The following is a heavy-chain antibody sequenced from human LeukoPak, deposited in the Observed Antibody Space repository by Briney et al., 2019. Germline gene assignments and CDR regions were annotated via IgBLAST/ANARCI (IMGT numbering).Heavy chain of an antibody. CDR2: ISYDGSNK. Sequence: PGGSLRLSCAASGFTLSSYGMHWVRQAPGKGLEWVAVISYDGSNKYYADSVKGRFTISRDNSKNTLYLQMNSLRAEDTAVYYCAKDTVGCSSTSCYGDYYYYGMDVWGQGTTVTVSS. D-gene: IGHD2-2*01. J-gene: IGHJ6*02. CDR3: AKDTVGCSSTSCYGDYYYYGMDV. V-gene: IGHV3-30*18. CDR1: GFTLSSYG.